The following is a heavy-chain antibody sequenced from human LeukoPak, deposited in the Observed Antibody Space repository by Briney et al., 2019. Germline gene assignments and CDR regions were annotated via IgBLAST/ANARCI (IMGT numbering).Heavy chain of an antibody. V-gene: IGHV4-34*01. J-gene: IGHJ5*02. CDR3: ARDAVGSNWFDP. Sequence: SETLSLTCAVYGGSFSGYYWSWIRQPPGKGLEWNGEINHSGSTNYNPSLKSRVTISVDTSKNQFSLKLSSVTAADTAVYYCARDAVGSNWFDPWGQGTLVTVSS. D-gene: IGHD1-26*01. CDR2: INHSGST. CDR1: GGSFSGYY.